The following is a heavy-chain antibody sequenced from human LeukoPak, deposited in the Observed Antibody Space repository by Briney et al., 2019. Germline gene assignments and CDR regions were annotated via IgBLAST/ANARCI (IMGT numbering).Heavy chain of an antibody. J-gene: IGHJ4*02. D-gene: IGHD6-6*01. CDR1: GFTFDDYG. CDR2: INWNGGST. Sequence: GGSLRLSCAASGFTFDDYGMSWVRQAPGKGLEWVTGINWNGGSTGYADSVKGRFTISRDNAKNSLYLQMNSLRAEDTALYYCAREASIAARLGYFDYWGQGTLVTVSS. V-gene: IGHV3-20*04. CDR3: AREASIAARLGYFDY.